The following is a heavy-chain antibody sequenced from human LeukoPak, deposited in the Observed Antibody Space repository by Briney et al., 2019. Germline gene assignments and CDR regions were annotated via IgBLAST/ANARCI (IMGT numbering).Heavy chain of an antibody. CDR3: AGGGGGAWTLFDY. J-gene: IGHJ4*02. CDR1: GFTFSSYA. Sequence: GGSLRLSCAASGFTFSSYATSWVRQAPGKGLEWVSAISGSGGSTYYADSVKGRFTISRDNSKNTLYLQMNSLRAEDTAVYYWAGGGGGAWTLFDYWGQGALVTVSS. D-gene: IGHD3-16*01. V-gene: IGHV3-23*01. CDR2: ISGSGGST.